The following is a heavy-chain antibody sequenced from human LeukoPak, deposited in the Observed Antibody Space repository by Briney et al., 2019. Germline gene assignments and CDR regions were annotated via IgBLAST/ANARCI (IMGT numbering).Heavy chain of an antibody. J-gene: IGHJ4*02. CDR3: ARNPMRYDFDY. D-gene: IGHD1-1*01. V-gene: IGHV4-39*07. Sequence: SETLSLTCTVSGGSISSYYWGWIRQPPGKGLEWIGSIYHSGSTYYNPSLKSRVTISVDTSKNQFSLKLSSVTAADTAVYYCARNPMRYDFDYWGQGTLVTVSS. CDR2: IYHSGST. CDR1: GGSISSYY.